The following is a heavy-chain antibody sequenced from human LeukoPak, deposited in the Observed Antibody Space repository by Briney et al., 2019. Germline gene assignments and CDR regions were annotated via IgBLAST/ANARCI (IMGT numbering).Heavy chain of an antibody. J-gene: IGHJ6*03. CDR3: ARDPRSGSSRAPNDYGDYEARNYYYYYMDV. CDR1: GFTFSSYS. Sequence: PGGSLRLSYAASGFTFSSYSMNWVRQAPGKGLEWVSSISSSSSYIYYADSVKGRFTIPRDNAKNSLYLQMNSLRAEDTAVYYCARDPRSGSSRAPNDYGDYEARNYYYYYMDVWGKGTTVTVSS. D-gene: IGHD4-17*01. CDR2: ISSSSSYI. V-gene: IGHV3-21*01.